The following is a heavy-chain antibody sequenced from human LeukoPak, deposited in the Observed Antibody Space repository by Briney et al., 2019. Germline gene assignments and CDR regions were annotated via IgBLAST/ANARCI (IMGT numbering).Heavy chain of an antibody. D-gene: IGHD5-24*01. J-gene: IGHJ6*03. V-gene: IGHV3-7*01. CDR2: IKQDGSEK. CDR3: ARDSRDGYNHYYYYYYYMDV. Sequence: GGSPRLSCAASGFTFSSYWMSWVRQAPGKGLEWVANIKQDGSEKYYVDSVKGRFTISRDNAKNSLYLQMNSLRAEDTAVYYCARDSRDGYNHYYYYYYYMDVWGKGTTVTVSS. CDR1: GFTFSSYW.